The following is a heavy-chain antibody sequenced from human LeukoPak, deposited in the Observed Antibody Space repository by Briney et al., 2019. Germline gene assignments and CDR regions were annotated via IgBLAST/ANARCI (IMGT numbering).Heavy chain of an antibody. CDR3: ARGYWNDDWVWYFDY. D-gene: IGHD1-1*01. Sequence: RTSETLSLTCTVSGGSISSYYWSWIRQPPGKGLEWIGYIYYSGSTNYNPSLKSRVTIPVDTSKNQFSLKLSSVTAADTAVYYCARGYWNDDWVWYFDYWGQGTLVTVSS. J-gene: IGHJ4*02. V-gene: IGHV4-59*01. CDR1: GGSISSYY. CDR2: IYYSGST.